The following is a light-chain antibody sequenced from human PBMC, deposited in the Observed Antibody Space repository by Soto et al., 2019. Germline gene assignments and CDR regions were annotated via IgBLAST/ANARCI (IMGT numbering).Light chain of an antibody. CDR3: QQRSKWPLT. CDR1: QNVISY. J-gene: IGKJ4*01. Sequence: EIVLTQSPATLSLSPGERVTLSCRASQNVISYLAWYQHKPGQAPRLLIYDASIRATGIPARFSGSWSGTDFTLTISSLEPEDFAVYYCQQRSKWPLTFGGGTKVDIK. CDR2: DAS. V-gene: IGKV3-11*01.